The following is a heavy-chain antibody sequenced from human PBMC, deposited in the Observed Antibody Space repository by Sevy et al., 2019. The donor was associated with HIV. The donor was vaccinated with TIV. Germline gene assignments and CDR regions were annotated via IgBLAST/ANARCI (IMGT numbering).Heavy chain of an antibody. Sequence: GGSLRLSCAASGFTFSSYAMSWVRQAPGKGLEWVSAISGSGGSTYYADSVKGRFTISRDNSKNRLYLQMNSLRAEDTAVYYCAKDLIEHYYDSSGYYVGAFDIWGQGTMVTVSS. D-gene: IGHD3-22*01. CDR3: AKDLIEHYYDSSGYYVGAFDI. J-gene: IGHJ3*02. CDR2: ISGSGGST. CDR1: GFTFSSYA. V-gene: IGHV3-23*01.